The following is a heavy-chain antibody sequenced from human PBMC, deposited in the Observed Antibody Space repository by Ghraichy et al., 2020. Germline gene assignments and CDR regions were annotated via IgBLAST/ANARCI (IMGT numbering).Heavy chain of an antibody. CDR3: ARLPFLEDYYYYGMDV. J-gene: IGHJ6*02. CDR2: IYYSGST. V-gene: IGHV4-59*08. D-gene: IGHD3-3*02. CDR1: GGSISSYY. Sequence: SETLSLTCTVSGGSISSYYWSWIRQPPGKGLEWIGYIYYSGSTNYNPSLKSRVTISVDPSKNQFSLKLSSVTAADTAVYYCARLPFLEDYYYYGMDVWGQGTTVTVSS.